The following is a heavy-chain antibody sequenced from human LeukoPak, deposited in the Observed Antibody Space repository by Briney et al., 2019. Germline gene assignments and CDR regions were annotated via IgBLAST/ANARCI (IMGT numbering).Heavy chain of an antibody. V-gene: IGHV3-48*03. CDR1: GFTFSSYE. CDR2: ISSSGSTI. Sequence: HPGGSLRLSCAASGFTFSSYEMNWVRQAPGKGLEWVSYISSSGSTIYYADSVKGRFTISRGNAKNSLYLQMNSLRAEDTAVYYCARDSGALDPYYYYGMDVWGQGTTVTVSS. CDR3: ARDSGALDPYYYYGMDV. J-gene: IGHJ6*02. D-gene: IGHD1-26*01.